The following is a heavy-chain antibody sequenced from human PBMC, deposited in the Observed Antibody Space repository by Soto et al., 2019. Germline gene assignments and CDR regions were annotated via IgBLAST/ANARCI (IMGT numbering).Heavy chain of an antibody. D-gene: IGHD3-3*01. CDR3: ARPSGSDAFDI. CDR1: GGSISSSSYY. Sequence: QLQLQESGPGLVKPSETLSLTCTVSGGSISSSSYYWGWIRQPPGKGLEWIGSIYYSGSTYYNPSLKSRVTISVNTCKYQFSLKLSSVTAADTAVYYCARPSGSDAFDIWCQGTMVTDSS. J-gene: IGHJ3*02. CDR2: IYYSGST. V-gene: IGHV4-39*01.